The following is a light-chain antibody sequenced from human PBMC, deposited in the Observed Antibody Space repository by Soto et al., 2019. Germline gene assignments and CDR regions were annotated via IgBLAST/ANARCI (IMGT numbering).Light chain of an antibody. V-gene: IGKV3-20*01. CDR3: QQYSTSPT. CDR2: GAS. CDR1: QSFSRSY. J-gene: IGKJ5*01. Sequence: EIELTQSPGTLSFSPGERATLSCRASQSFSRSYLAWYQQKPGLPPRLLIYGASSRATGIPDRFSGSGSGTDFALTISRLEPEDSAVYYCQQYSTSPTFGEGTRLEIK.